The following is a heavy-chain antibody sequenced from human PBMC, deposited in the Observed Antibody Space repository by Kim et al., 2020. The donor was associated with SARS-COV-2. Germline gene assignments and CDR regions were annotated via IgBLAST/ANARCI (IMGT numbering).Heavy chain of an antibody. CDR1: GFTFSSCA. CDR2: ISYDGSNK. J-gene: IGHJ6*02. CDR3: ARDSWSRLRGLTYSYYGMDV. D-gene: IGHD3-10*01. Sequence: GSLRLSCAASGFTFSSCAIHWVRQAPGKGLEWVAVISYDGSNKNYADSVKGRFTISRDNSKNTLYLQMNSLRAEDTALYYCARDSWSRLRGLTYSYYGMDVWGQGTTVTVSS. V-gene: IGHV3-30-3*01.